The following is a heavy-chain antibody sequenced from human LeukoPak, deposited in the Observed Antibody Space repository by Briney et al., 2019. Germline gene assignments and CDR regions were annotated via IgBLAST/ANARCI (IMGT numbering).Heavy chain of an antibody. CDR1: GYTFTNHW. J-gene: IGHJ4*02. CDR3: AVAAGCGTCYYFDY. D-gene: IGHD2-15*01. Sequence: GESLKISCKASGYTFTNHWIGWVRQMPGKGLEWMGIIYPGDSDTRYSPSFQGQVTISADKSISTAYLQWSSLKASDTAMYYCAVAAGCGTCYYFDYWGQGTLVTVSS. CDR2: IYPGDSDT. V-gene: IGHV5-51*01.